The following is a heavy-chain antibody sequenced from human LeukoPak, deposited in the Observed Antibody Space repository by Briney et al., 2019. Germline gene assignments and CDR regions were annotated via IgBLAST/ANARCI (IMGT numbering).Heavy chain of an antibody. CDR3: ARVNXGDXXYHYFDY. D-gene: IGHD4-17*01. CDR2: ISSSGSTI. V-gene: IGHV3-11*01. Sequence: GGSLRLSCAASGFTFSDYYMSWIRQAPGKGLEWVSYISSSGSTIYYADSVKGRFTISRDNAKNSLYLQMNSLRAEDTAVYYXARVNXGDXXYHYFDYWGQGTLVTVXS. CDR1: GFTFSDYY. J-gene: IGHJ4*02.